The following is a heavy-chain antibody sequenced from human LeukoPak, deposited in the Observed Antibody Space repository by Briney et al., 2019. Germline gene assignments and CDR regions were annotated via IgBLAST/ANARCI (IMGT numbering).Heavy chain of an antibody. J-gene: IGHJ4*02. Sequence: GASVKVSCKASGYTFTGYYMHWVRQAPGQGLEWMGWINPNSGGTNYAQKFQGRVTMTRDTSISTAYMELSRLRSDDTAVYYCARAEYYYDPYFDYWGQGTLVTVSS. CDR1: GYTFTGYY. CDR2: INPNSGGT. V-gene: IGHV1-2*02. D-gene: IGHD3-22*01. CDR3: ARAEYYYDPYFDY.